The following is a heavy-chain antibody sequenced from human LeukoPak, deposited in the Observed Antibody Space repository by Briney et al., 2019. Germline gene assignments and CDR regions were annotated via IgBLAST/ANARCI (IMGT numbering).Heavy chain of an antibody. V-gene: IGHV4-39*07. CDR2: IYYSGST. CDR3: ARGQLLPGWFDP. D-gene: IGHD2-2*01. J-gene: IGHJ5*02. Sequence: SETLSLTCTVSGGSISSSSYYWGWIRQPPGKGLEWIGSIYYSGSTYYNPSLKSRVTISVDTSKTQFSLKLSSVTAADTAVYYCARGQLLPGWFDPWGQGTLVTVSS. CDR1: GGSISSSSYY.